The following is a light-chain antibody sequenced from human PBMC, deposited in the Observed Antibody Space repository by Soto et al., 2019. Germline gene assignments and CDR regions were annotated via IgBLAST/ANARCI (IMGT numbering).Light chain of an antibody. CDR3: SSYAGSTLYV. CDR2: EVT. J-gene: IGLJ1*01. Sequence: QSALTQPPSASGSRGQSVTISCTGTSSDVGGYDYVSWYQQHPGKAPKLMIYEVTKRPSGVPDRFSGSKSGNTAPLTVSGLQAEDEADYYCSSYAGSTLYVFGTGTKVTVL. CDR1: SSDVGGYDY. V-gene: IGLV2-8*01.